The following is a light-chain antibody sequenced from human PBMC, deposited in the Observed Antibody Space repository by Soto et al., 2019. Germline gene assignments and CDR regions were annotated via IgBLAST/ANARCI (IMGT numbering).Light chain of an antibody. CDR3: QQYNSYSCT. Sequence: DIQMTQSPSTLSASVGDRVTITCRASRSISSWLAWYQQKPGKAPKLLIYDASSLESGVPSRFSGSGSGTEFTLTISSLQPDDFATYYCQQYNSYSCTFGQGTKLEIK. V-gene: IGKV1-5*01. CDR2: DAS. J-gene: IGKJ2*02. CDR1: RSISSW.